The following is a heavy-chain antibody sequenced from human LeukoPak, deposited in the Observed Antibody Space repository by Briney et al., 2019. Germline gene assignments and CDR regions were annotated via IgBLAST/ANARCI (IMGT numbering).Heavy chain of an antibody. CDR1: GFTFDEYS. J-gene: IGHJ4*02. CDR3: VRRDAYNSFDY. V-gene: IGHV3-9*01. D-gene: IGHD1-1*01. Sequence: GRSLRLSCAASGFTFDEYSMHWVRQAPGKGLEWVSGISWGSGRKGYADSVKGRLSISRDNAKNSLYLQMNSLRPEDTALYLCVRRDAYNSFDYWGQGTLVTVSS. CDR2: ISWGSGRK.